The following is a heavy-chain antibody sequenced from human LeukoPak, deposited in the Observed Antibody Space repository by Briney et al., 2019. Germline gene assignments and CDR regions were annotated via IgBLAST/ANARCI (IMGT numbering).Heavy chain of an antibody. CDR2: INHSGST. J-gene: IGHJ3*02. CDR1: GGSFSGYY. V-gene: IGHV4-34*01. Sequence: KASETLSLTCAVYGGSFSGYYWSWIRQPPGKGLEWIGEINHSGSTNYNPSLKSRVTISVDTSKSQFSLRLSSVTAADTAVYYCARVADMVRGVTDDAFDIWGQGTMVTVSS. CDR3: ARVADMVRGVTDDAFDI. D-gene: IGHD3-10*01.